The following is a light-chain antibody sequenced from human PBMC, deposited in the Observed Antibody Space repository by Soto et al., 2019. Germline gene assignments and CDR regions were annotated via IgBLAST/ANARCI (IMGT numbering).Light chain of an antibody. Sequence: IQLTQSPSSRSASVGDRVTITCRASQGINSHLAWYQQKPGKAPKLLIYVASALESGVPSRFSGSGSGTDFTLTISSLQPDDFAAYYCQQVHSWPLTFGGGTKVDIK. V-gene: IGKV1-9*01. CDR2: VAS. J-gene: IGKJ4*01. CDR3: QQVHSWPLT. CDR1: QGINSH.